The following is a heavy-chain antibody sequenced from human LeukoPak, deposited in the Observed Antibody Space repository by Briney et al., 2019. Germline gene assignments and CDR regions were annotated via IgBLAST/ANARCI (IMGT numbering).Heavy chain of an antibody. V-gene: IGHV1-69*13. J-gene: IGHJ3*02. CDR3: ARDIAVAGTRDAFDI. Sequence: ASVNVSCKASGGTFSSYAISWVRQAPGQGLEWMGGIIPIFGTANYAQKFQGRVTITADESTSTAYMELSSLRSEDTAVYYCARDIAVAGTRDAFDIWGQGAMVTVSS. CDR2: IIPIFGTA. D-gene: IGHD6-19*01. CDR1: GGTFSSYA.